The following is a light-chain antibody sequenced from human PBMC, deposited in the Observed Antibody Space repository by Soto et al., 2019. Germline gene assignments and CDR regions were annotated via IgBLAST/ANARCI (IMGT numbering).Light chain of an antibody. CDR2: EAS. Sequence: IRMTQSPSTQSASIGDRVTITWRASQSIGNWLAWYQQKPGRAPKLLMYEASSLESGVPSRFSGSGSGTEFTLTISGLQPDDFAVYYCQQRTNWSSVTFGGGTKVDIK. V-gene: IGKV1-5*03. J-gene: IGKJ4*01. CDR3: QQRTNWSSVT. CDR1: QSIGNW.